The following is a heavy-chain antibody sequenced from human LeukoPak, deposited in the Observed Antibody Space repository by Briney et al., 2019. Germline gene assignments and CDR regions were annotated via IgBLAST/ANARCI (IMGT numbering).Heavy chain of an antibody. D-gene: IGHD3-22*01. CDR3: ARPYYYDSRIDP. CDR1: GGSISSGDYY. J-gene: IGHJ5*02. CDR2: MYYSSST. Sequence: PSETLSLTCTVSGGSISSGDYYWSWIPQPPGKGLEWNAYMYYSSSTYYNPSLTSRVTVSADTSKHQHSLKLSSVTAADTAVYFCARPYYYDSRIDPWGQGILVTVSS. V-gene: IGHV4-30-4*01.